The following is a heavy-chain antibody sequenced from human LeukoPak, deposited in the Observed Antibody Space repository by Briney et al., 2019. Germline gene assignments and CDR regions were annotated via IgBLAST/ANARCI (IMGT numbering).Heavy chain of an antibody. J-gene: IGHJ2*01. Sequence: SETLSLTCAVYGGSFSGYYWGWIRQPPGEGLEWGGEINHSGSANYNPSLKSRDTISVDTSKNQFCLKLSSVTGADTAVYYCARVRGGIRYFDLWGRGTLVTVSS. CDR1: GGSFSGYY. V-gene: IGHV4-34*01. CDR3: ARVRGGIRYFDL. D-gene: IGHD3-16*01. CDR2: INHSGSA.